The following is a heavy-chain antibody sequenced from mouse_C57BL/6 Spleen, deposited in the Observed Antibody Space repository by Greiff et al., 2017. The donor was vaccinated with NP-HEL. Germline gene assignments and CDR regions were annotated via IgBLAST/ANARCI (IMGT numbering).Heavy chain of an antibody. CDR1: GYSITSGYY. V-gene: IGHV3-6*01. Sequence: ESGPGLVKPSQSLSLTCSVTGYSITSGYYWNWIRQFPGNKLEWMGYISYDGSNNYNPSLKNRISITRDTSKNQFFLKLNSVTTEDTATYYCARVDYDEGLYYAMDYWGQGTSVTVSS. CDR2: ISYDGSN. J-gene: IGHJ4*01. CDR3: ARVDYDEGLYYAMDY. D-gene: IGHD2-4*01.